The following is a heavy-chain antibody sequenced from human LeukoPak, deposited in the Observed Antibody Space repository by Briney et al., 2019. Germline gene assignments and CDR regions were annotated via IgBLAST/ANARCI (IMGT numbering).Heavy chain of an antibody. J-gene: IGHJ3*02. CDR2: IYISGST. CDR3: ARGYGSSWGRPTFDI. D-gene: IGHD6-6*01. CDR1: GGSISNYY. V-gene: IGHV4-4*07. Sequence: SETLSLTCTVSGGSISNYYWTWIRQPAGKRLEWIERIYISGSTNYSPSLKSRVTMSVDTSKNQFSLKLSSVTAADTAVYYCARGYGSSWGRPTFDIWGQGTVVTVSS.